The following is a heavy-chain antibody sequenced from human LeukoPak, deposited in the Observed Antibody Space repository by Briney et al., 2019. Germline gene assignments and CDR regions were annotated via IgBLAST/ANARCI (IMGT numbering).Heavy chain of an antibody. J-gene: IGHJ4*02. CDR2: ISGSGAST. CDR3: AKYNWGSGYFDY. V-gene: IGHV3-23*01. CDR1: GFTFNNYV. D-gene: IGHD1-1*01. Sequence: GGSLRLSCAASGFTFNNYVMSWVRQAPGKGLEWVSGISGSGASTYYADSVKGRLTISRDNSKSTLYLQMNSLTAEDTATYYCAKYNWGSGYFDYWGQGTLVTVPS.